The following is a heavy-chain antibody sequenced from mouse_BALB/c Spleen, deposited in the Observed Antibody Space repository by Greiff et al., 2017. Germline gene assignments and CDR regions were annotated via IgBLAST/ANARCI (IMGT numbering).Heavy chain of an antibody. V-gene: IGHV1-5*01. D-gene: IGHD2-14*01. Sequence: EVQLQQSGTVLARPGASVKMSCKASGYSFTSYWMHWVKQRPGQGLEWIGAIYPGNSDTSYNQKFKGKAKLTAVTSASTAYMELSSLTNEDSAVYYCTRWGGYDAYAMDYWGQGTSVTVSS. J-gene: IGHJ4*01. CDR3: TRWGGYDAYAMDY. CDR2: IYPGNSDT. CDR1: GYSFTSYW.